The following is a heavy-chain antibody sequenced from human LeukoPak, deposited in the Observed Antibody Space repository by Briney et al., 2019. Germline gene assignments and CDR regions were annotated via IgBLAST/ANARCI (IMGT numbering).Heavy chain of an antibody. CDR1: GGSISSSSYY. CDR2: IYYSGST. D-gene: IGHD3-22*01. CDR3: ARGNYYDSTTYYRAFDI. J-gene: IGHJ3*02. Sequence: SETLSLTCTVSGGSISSSSYYWGWIRQPPGKGLEWIGYIYYSGSTNYNPSLRSRVTISVDSSKNHFSLKLSSVTAADTALYYCARGNYYDSTTYYRAFDIWGQGTMVTVSS. V-gene: IGHV4-61*03.